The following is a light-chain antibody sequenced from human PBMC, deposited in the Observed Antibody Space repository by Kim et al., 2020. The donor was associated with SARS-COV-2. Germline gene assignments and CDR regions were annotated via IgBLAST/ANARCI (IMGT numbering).Light chain of an antibody. CDR1: QSISNY. CDR3: QQYNRAPRT. CDR2: AAS. Sequence: VSAGDRVTLTCRASQSISNYLAWYQQKPGKVPKLLIYAASTLQSGVPSRFGGSGSGTDFTLTISSLQPEDVATYYCQQYNRAPRTFGQGTKVEIK. V-gene: IGKV1-27*01. J-gene: IGKJ1*01.